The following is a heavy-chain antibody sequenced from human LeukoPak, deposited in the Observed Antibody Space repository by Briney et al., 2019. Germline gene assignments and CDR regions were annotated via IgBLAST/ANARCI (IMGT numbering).Heavy chain of an antibody. CDR2: ISGSGGST. CDR1: GFTFSSYG. J-gene: IGHJ5*02. CDR3: ATDSSGWYSAWFDP. Sequence: GGSLRLSCAASGFTFSSYGMSWVRQAPGKGLEWVSAISGSGGSTYYADSVKGRFTISRDNSKNTLYLQMNSLRAEDTAVYYCATDSSGWYSAWFDPWGQGTLVTVSS. D-gene: IGHD6-19*01. V-gene: IGHV3-23*01.